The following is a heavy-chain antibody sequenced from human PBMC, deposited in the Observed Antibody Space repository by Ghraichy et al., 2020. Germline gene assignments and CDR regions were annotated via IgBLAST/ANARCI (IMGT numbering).Heavy chain of an antibody. J-gene: IGHJ3*01. V-gene: IGHV4-34*01. CDR2: INHSGST. CDR1: GGSFSGRY. CDR3: TRGSPYYEILTGYYFQPRAFDF. D-gene: IGHD3-9*01. Sequence: SQTLSLTCAVYGGSFSGRYWTWIRQPPGKGLEWIGEINHSGSTNYNPSLKSRVTISVDTSKNQFSLKLSSVTAADTAVYYCTRGSPYYEILTGYYFQPRAFDFWGQGTMVTVSS.